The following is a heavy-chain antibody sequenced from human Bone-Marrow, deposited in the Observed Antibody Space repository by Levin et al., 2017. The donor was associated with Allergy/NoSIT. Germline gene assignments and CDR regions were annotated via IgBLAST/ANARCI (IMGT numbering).Heavy chain of an antibody. V-gene: IGHV3-48*02. CDR1: GFTFSSYT. D-gene: IGHD3-10*01. J-gene: IGHJ5*02. CDR2: ISSSGTI. CDR3: GREGRYDSRSYELGWFDP. Sequence: GGSLRLSCAASGFTFSSYTMNWVRQAPGKGLEWLSYISSSGTIYYADSVQGRFTISRDNDKSSLYLQMNSLGDEETAMYYCGREGRYDSRSYELGWFDPWGQGTLVTVSS.